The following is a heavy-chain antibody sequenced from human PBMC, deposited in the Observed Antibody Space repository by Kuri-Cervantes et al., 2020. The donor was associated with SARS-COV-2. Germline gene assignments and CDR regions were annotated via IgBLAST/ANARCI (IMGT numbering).Heavy chain of an antibody. V-gene: IGHV4-59*08. Sequence: GSLRLSCTVSGGSISSYYWSWIRQPPGKGLEWIGSIYYSGSTNYNPSLKSRVTISVDTSKNQCSLKLSSVTAANTAVYYCARYGSCWRFDYWGQGTLVTVSS. CDR3: ARYGSCWRFDY. CDR1: GGSISSYY. J-gene: IGHJ4*02. D-gene: IGHD6-19*01. CDR2: IYYSGST.